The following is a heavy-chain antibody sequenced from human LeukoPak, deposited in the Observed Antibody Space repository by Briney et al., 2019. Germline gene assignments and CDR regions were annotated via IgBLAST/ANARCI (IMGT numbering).Heavy chain of an antibody. CDR3: ARDRGYTQDY. CDR2: IKSDGSST. Sequence: GGSLRLSCAASGFTFSTYWMHWVRQAPGKGLVWVSHIKSDGSSTSYADSVKGRFTISRDNAKNTLYLQMNSLRAEDTAAYYCARDRGYTQDYWGQGTPVTVSS. J-gene: IGHJ4*02. CDR1: GFTFSTYW. V-gene: IGHV3-74*01. D-gene: IGHD5-12*01.